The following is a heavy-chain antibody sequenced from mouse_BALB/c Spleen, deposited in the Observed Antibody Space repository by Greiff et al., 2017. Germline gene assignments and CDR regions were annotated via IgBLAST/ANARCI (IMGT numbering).Heavy chain of an antibody. D-gene: IGHD3-1*01. Sequence: QVQLKQSGPQLVRPGASVKISCKASGYSFTSYWMHWVKQRPGQGLEWIGMIDPSDSETRLNQKFKDKATLTVDKSSSTAYMQLSSPTSEDSAVYYCARQLGRGAIDYWGQGTSVTVSS. J-gene: IGHJ4*01. CDR2: IDPSDSET. V-gene: IGHV1S126*01. CDR3: ARQLGRGAIDY. CDR1: GYSFTSYW.